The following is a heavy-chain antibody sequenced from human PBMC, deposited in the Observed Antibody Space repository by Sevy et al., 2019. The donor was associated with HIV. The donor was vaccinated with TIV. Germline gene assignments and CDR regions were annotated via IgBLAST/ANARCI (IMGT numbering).Heavy chain of an antibody. D-gene: IGHD2-15*01. CDR1: GFTFSSYS. V-gene: IGHV3-48*02. J-gene: IGHJ4*02. Sequence: GGSLRLSCAASGFTFSSYSMNWVRQAPGKALEWVSYIRSSSSTIYYADSVKGRFTISRDNAKNSLYLQMNSLRDEDMAVYYCARGGKDIVVVVAATADYWGQGTLVTVSS. CDR2: IRSSSSTI. CDR3: ARGGKDIVVVVAATADY.